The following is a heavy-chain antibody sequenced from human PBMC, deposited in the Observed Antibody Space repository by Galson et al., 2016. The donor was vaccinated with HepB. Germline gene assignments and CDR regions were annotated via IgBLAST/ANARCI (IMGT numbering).Heavy chain of an antibody. CDR2: IYYSGST. CDR1: GGSINSGVHY. J-gene: IGHJ4*02. V-gene: IGHV4-31*03. Sequence: TLSLTCSVSGGSINSGVHYWSWIRQHPGKGLEWIGYIYYSGSTYYNPSLKSRVTISVDTSKNQFSLKLSSVPAADTAVYYCARKLMRSSGSLDYWVPGNRVAVVS. D-gene: IGHD6-19*01. CDR3: ARKLMRSSGSLDY.